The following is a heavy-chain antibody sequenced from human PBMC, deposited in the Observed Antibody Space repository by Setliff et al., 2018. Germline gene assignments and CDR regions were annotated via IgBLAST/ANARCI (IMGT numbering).Heavy chain of an antibody. CDR3: ARDLDYGSGRIDMDV. D-gene: IGHD3-10*01. CDR1: GFTFNNAW. J-gene: IGHJ6*02. CDR2: ISSSSHII. V-gene: IGHV3-48*04. Sequence: PGGSLRLSCAASGFTFNNAWMNWVRQAPGKGLEWVSYISSSSHIISYADSVKGRFTISRDNAKNSLYLQMNSLRAEDTAVYYCARDLDYGSGRIDMDVWGQGTTVTVSS.